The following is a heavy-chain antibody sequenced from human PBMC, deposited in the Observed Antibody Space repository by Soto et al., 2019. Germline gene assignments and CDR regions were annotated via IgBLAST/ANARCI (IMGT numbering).Heavy chain of an antibody. Sequence: EVVLLESGGGLVQPGGSLRLSCEASGFTFSSFAMSWVRQTPGKGLEWLSGISGGGGGSYYADSVKGRFTISRDNSKKTLYLQMTSLKTEDTALYYCAKAGCSDTNCHFWALERWGQGTLVTVSS. J-gene: IGHJ4*02. CDR3: AKAGCSDTNCHFWALER. CDR2: ISGGGGGS. D-gene: IGHD2-2*01. CDR1: GFTFSSFA. V-gene: IGHV3-23*01.